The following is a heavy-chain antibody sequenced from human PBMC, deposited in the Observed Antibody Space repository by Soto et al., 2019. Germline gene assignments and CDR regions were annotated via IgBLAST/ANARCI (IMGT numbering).Heavy chain of an antibody. CDR2: IVVGSGNT. D-gene: IGHD6-19*01. Sequence: SVKVSCTASGFTFTSSAVQWVRQARGQRLEWIGWIVVGSGNTNYAQKFQERVTITRDMSTSTAYMELSSLRSEDTAVYYCAAGSSGWLNFDYWGQGTLVTVSS. V-gene: IGHV1-58*01. J-gene: IGHJ4*02. CDR1: GFTFTSSA. CDR3: AAGSSGWLNFDY.